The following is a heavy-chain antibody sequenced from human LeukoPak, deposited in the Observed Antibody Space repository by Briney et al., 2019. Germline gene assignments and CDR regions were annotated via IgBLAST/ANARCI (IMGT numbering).Heavy chain of an antibody. CDR1: GGSVSSGSYY. J-gene: IGHJ4*02. D-gene: IGHD4-17*01. CDR3: ARGRYGDYPPFDY. V-gene: IGHV4-61*01. CDR2: MFYSGST. Sequence: SETLSPTCTVSGGSVSSGSYYWSWIRQPPGKGLEWIGYMFYSGSTNYNPSLKSRVTISVDTSKNQISLKLSSVTAADTAVYYCARGRYGDYPPFDYWGQGTLVTVSS.